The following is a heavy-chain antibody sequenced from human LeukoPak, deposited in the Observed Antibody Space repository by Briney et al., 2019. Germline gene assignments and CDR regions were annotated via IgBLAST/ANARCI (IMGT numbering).Heavy chain of an antibody. V-gene: IGHV3-21*01. D-gene: IGHD6-13*01. J-gene: IGHJ3*02. CDR1: GFTFSSYS. CDR3: ARDPQQLVLGYAFDI. CDR2: ISSSSSYI. Sequence: GGSLRLSCAASGFTFSSYSMNWVRQAPGKGLEWVSSISSSSSYIYYADSVKGRFTIYRDNAKNSLYLQMNSLRAEDTAVYYCARDPQQLVLGYAFDIWGQGTMVTVSS.